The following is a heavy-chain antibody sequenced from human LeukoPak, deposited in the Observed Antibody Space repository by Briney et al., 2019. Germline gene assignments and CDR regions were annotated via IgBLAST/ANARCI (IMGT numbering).Heavy chain of an antibody. V-gene: IGHV3-30*04. CDR1: GFTSSSYA. J-gene: IGHJ4*02. CDR2: ISYDGSNK. Sequence: PGRSLRLSCAASGFTSSSYAIHWVRQAPGKGLEGVAFISYDGSNKYYADSVKGRFTISRDNSKNTLYLQMNSLRAEDTAVYYCARDFLGVHYFDYWGQETLVTVSS. CDR3: ARDFLGVHYFDY. D-gene: IGHD3-3*01.